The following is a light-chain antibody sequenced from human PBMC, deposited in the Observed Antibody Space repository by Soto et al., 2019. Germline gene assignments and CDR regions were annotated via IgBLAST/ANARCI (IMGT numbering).Light chain of an antibody. CDR1: SGHTSYA. CDR3: QTWGTSVV. Sequence: QPVLTQSPSASASLGASVKLTCTLSSGHTSYAIAWHQQQPKRGPRFLMKVNNDGSHVKGDGIPDRFSGSSSGAERYLTISSLQSDDEADYSCQTWGTSVVFGGGTKLTVL. CDR2: VNNDGSH. J-gene: IGLJ2*01. V-gene: IGLV4-69*01.